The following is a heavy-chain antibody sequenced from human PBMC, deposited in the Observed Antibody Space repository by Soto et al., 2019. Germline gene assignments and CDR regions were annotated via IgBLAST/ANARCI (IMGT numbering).Heavy chain of an antibody. CDR3: ARYRREAVAGYTLDN. CDR2: VYNSGST. Sequence: ALTCTVSGCSISSNYWTSIRQPPGKGLKWIGYVYNSGSTNYNPSLKSRVTISEDTSKSQFSLKVNSMTAADTAVYYCARYRREAVAGYTLDNWGQGILVTVSS. CDR1: GCSISSNY. D-gene: IGHD6-13*01. V-gene: IGHV4-59*01. J-gene: IGHJ4*02.